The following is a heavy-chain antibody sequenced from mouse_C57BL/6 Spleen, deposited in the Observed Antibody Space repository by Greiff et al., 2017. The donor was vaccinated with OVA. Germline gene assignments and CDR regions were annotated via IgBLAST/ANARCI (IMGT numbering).Heavy chain of an antibody. J-gene: IGHJ3*01. V-gene: IGHV1-64*01. D-gene: IGHD1-1*01. CDR1: GYTFTSYW. CDR3: ANYGSSYWFAY. CDR2: IHPNSGST. Sequence: QVQLKQPGAELVKPGASVKLSCKASGYTFTSYWMHWVKQRPGQGLEWIGMIHPNSGSTNYNEKFKSKATLTVDKSSSTAYMQLSSLTSEDSAVYYCANYGSSYWFAYWGQGTLVTVSA.